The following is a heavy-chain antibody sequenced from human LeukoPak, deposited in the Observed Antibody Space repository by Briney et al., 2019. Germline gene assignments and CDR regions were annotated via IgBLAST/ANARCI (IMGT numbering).Heavy chain of an antibody. J-gene: IGHJ3*02. Sequence: GGSLRLYCAAPACTFSSYAMHWVRQAPGKALVGVGDIPYDGSNEYHADSVKGRFGISRDNSKNTLYLEMNGLRAEDTALYYCARAQYDSSGYYFGDSFDIWGQGTMVTVSS. CDR3: ARAQYDSSGYYFGDSFDI. CDR1: ACTFSSYA. V-gene: IGHV3-30*09. CDR2: IPYDGSNE. D-gene: IGHD3-22*01.